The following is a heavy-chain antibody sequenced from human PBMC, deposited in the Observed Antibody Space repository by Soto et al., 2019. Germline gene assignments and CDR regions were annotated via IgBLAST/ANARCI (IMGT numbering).Heavy chain of an antibody. CDR3: ASGAYDFWSGYPWFDP. CDR2: IIPIFGKA. CDR1: GGTFSSYA. D-gene: IGHD3-3*01. Sequence: QVQLVQSGAEVKKPGSSVKVSCKASGGTFSSYAISWVRQAPGQGLEWMGGIIPIFGKANYAQKFQGRVTITADKSTSTDYMELSSLRSEDTAVYYCASGAYDFWSGYPWFDPWGQGTLVTVSS. J-gene: IGHJ5*02. V-gene: IGHV1-69*06.